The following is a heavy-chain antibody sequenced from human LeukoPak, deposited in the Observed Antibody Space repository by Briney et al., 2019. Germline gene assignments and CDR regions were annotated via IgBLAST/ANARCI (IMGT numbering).Heavy chain of an antibody. D-gene: IGHD3-10*01. J-gene: IGHJ4*02. CDR2: INPNSGGT. CDR1: GYTFTGYY. V-gene: IGHV1-2*02. CDR3: ARDLWFGEFIFDY. Sequence: ASVKVSCKASGYTFTGYYMHWVRQAPGQGLEWMGWINPNSGGTNYAQKFQGRVTMTRDTSISTAYMELSRLRSDDTAVYYCARDLWFGEFIFDYWGQGTLVTVSS.